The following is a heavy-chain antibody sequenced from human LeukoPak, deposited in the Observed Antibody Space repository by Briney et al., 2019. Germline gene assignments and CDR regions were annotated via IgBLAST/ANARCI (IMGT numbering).Heavy chain of an antibody. D-gene: IGHD1-1*01. J-gene: IGHJ3*02. CDR2: ISPNNGNT. Sequence: ASGNVSCKAFGYTFDTSSITWVRQAPGQRLEWMGWISPNNGNTHYAQGVQGRVTMTTDTSRSTAYMELRSLTSDDTAVYYCTRVRNSDNWWGAFDIWGQGTMVTVSS. CDR3: TRVRNSDNWWGAFDI. CDR1: GYTFDTSS. V-gene: IGHV1-18*01.